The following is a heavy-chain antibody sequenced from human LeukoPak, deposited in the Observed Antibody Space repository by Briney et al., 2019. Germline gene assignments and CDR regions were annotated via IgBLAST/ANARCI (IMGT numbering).Heavy chain of an antibody. D-gene: IGHD2-21*01. CDR2: IIPFIGTT. Sequence: ASGXXFTXYGXXWVXXXPXQGXEWXXXIIPFIGTTNYAQKFQGRVTITTDEPTRTAYMECTYVRSDDTAVYYCTIIPNVILFTHYFEYWGQGTLVTVSS. CDR1: GXXFTXYG. V-gene: IGHV1-69*05. J-gene: IGHJ4*02. CDR3: TIIPNVILFTHYFEY.